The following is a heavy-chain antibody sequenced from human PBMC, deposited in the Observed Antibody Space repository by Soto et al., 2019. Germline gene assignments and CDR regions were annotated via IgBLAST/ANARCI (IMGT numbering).Heavy chain of an antibody. J-gene: IGHJ4*02. CDR3: AGGLSGDKVGR. CDR2: IYNTGNT. Sequence: QVQLQESGPGLVKPSQTLSLTCTVSGGSISDGDYYWSWIRQPPGKGLEWIGHIYNTGNTYNNPSLKSRLTISVDTPKTRFSLTLNSGPAADRAVYYCAGGLSGDKVGRGGQGPLVPVSS. D-gene: IGHD2-21*01. CDR1: GGSISDGDYY. V-gene: IGHV4-30-4*01.